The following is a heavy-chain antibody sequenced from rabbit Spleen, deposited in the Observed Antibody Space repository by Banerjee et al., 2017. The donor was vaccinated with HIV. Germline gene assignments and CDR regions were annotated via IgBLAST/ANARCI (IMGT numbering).Heavy chain of an antibody. V-gene: IGHV1S40*01. D-gene: IGHD1-1*01. J-gene: IGHJ6*01. CDR1: GVSFSGNSY. CDR3: ARDTSSSFSSYGMDL. CDR2: IDIGSSGFT. Sequence: QSLEESGGDLVKPGASLTLTCIASGVSFSGNSYMCWVRQAPGKGLEWIACIDIGSSGFTYFASWAKGRFTISKTSSTTVTLQMTSLTAADTANYFCARDTSSSFSSYGMDLWGPGTLVTVS.